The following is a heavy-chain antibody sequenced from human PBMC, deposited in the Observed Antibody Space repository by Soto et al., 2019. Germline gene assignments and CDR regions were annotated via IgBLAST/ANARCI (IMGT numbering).Heavy chain of an antibody. Sequence: QVQLQESGPGLVKPSETLSLTCTVSGGSISSYYWSWIRQPPGKGLEWIGYIYYSGSTNYNPSLTGXVXTXVATSKNQFSLKLSSVTAADTAVYYCARRYGYSFDYWGQGTLVTVSS. CDR1: GGSISSYY. CDR2: IYYSGST. D-gene: IGHD1-1*01. CDR3: ARRYGYSFDY. V-gene: IGHV4-59*08. J-gene: IGHJ4*02.